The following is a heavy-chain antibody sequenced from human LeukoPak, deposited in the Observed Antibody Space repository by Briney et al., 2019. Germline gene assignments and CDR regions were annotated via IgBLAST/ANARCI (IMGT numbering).Heavy chain of an antibody. V-gene: IGHV3-7*01. CDR2: IKEDGSEQ. D-gene: IGHD2-15*01. CDR1: GFTFSNYW. CDR3: ARNLLTLPY. Sequence: GGSLRLSCAASGFTFSNYWMNWARQAPGKGLEWVANIKEDGSEQYYVDSVKGRFTVSRDNTKNTVYLQMNSLRVEDTAVYYCARNLLTLPYWGRGTLVTVSP. J-gene: IGHJ4*02.